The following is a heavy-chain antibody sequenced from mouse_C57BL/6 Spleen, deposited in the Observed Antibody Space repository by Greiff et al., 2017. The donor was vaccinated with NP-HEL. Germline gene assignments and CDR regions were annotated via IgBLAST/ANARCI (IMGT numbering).Heavy chain of an antibody. Sequence: QVQLQQSGAELMKPGASVKLSCKATGYTFTGYWIEWVKQRPGHGLEWIGEILPGSGSTNYNEKFKGKATFTADTSSNTAYMQLSSLTTEDSAIYYCARHTAQATGFAYWGQGTLVTVSA. V-gene: IGHV1-9*01. CDR3: ARHTAQATGFAY. J-gene: IGHJ3*01. CDR2: ILPGSGST. D-gene: IGHD3-2*02. CDR1: GYTFTGYW.